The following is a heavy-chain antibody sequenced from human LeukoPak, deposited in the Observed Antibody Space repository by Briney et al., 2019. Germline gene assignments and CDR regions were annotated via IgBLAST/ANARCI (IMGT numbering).Heavy chain of an antibody. Sequence: PGGSLRLSCVASGFNFNSYWMSWLRQAPGKGLEWVSYISSSTSTIYYADSVKGRFTISRDNAKNSLYLQMYSLRDEDTAVYYCARRMGCSSTSCYWDFDYWGQGTLVTVSS. D-gene: IGHD2-2*01. J-gene: IGHJ4*02. CDR3: ARRMGCSSTSCYWDFDY. CDR1: GFNFNSYW. CDR2: ISSSTSTI. V-gene: IGHV3-48*02.